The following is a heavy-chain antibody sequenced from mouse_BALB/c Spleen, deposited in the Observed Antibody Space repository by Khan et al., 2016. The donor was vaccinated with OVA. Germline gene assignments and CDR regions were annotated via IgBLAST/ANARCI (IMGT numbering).Heavy chain of an antibody. Sequence: VQLKESGPGLVKPSQSLSLTCTVTGYSITSGYAWNWIRQFPGNKLEWMGYISYSGVTSYTPSLKSRISITRDPSKNQSFLQLNSVTTEDTATYYCSRGNYLGYYFDYWGQGTTRTVSS. J-gene: IGHJ2*01. CDR2: ISYSGVT. CDR3: SRGNYLGYYFDY. D-gene: IGHD1-1*01. CDR1: GYSITSGYA. V-gene: IGHV3-2*02.